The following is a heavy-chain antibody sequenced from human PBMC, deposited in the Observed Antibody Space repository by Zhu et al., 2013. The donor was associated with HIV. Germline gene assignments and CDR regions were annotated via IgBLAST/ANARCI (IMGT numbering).Heavy chain of an antibody. V-gene: IGHV1-2*02. CDR2: MNPNSGGT. J-gene: IGHJ4*02. CDR1: GYTFSSYD. CDR3: TRGRIGQQDY. D-gene: IGHD6-13*01. Sequence: QVQLVQSGAEVKKPGASVKVSCKASGYTFSSYDINWVRQATGQGPEWMGWMNPNSGGTNYAQKFQGRVTMTRDTSVSTAYMELSRLRSDDTAVYYCTRGRIGQQDYWGQGTLVTVSS.